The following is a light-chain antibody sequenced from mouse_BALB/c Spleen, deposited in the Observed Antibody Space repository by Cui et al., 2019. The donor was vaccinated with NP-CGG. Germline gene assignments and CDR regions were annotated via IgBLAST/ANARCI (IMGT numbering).Light chain of an antibody. CDR1: TGAVTTSNY. CDR3: ALWYSNHWV. Sequence: QAVVTQESALPTSPGETVTLTCRSSTGAVTTSNYANWVQEKPDHLFTGLIGGTNNRAPGVPARFSGSLIGDKAALTITGAQTEDEAIYFCALWYSNHWVVGGGTKLTVL. J-gene: IGLJ1*01. V-gene: IGLV1*01. CDR2: GTN.